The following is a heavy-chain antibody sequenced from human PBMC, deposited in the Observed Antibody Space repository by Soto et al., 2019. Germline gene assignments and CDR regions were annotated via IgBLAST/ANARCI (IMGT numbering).Heavy chain of an antibody. CDR3: ARSLSNWFDP. CDR2: ISHSGST. J-gene: IGHJ5*02. CDR1: GGSISSGSYF. V-gene: IGHV4-31*03. Sequence: QVQLQESGPGLVKPSQTLSLTCTVSGGSISSGSYFWSWIRQHPGKGLEWIGYISHSGSTYYNPSLKSRVTISVDTSKNQFSLNLNSVTAADTAVYYCARSLSNWFDPWGQGTLVTVSS.